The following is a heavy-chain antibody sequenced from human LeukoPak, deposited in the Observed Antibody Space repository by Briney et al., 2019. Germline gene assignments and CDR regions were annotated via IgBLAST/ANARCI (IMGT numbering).Heavy chain of an antibody. D-gene: IGHD7-27*01. V-gene: IGHV3-53*01. CDR3: AADNTWVDY. CDR1: GFSVSSSY. Sequence: PGGSLRISCAASGFSVSSSYMTWVRQAPGNGLEWVSIIYTDSRTNYADSLKGRFTVSRDNSENTLYLQMNSLRAEDTAVYYCAADNTWVDYWGQGTLVTLSS. J-gene: IGHJ4*02. CDR2: IYTDSRT.